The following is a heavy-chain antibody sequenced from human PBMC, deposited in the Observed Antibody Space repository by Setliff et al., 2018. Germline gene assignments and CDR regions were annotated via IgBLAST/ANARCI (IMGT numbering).Heavy chain of an antibody. J-gene: IGHJ4*02. CDR1: GFTFSSYE. D-gene: IGHD6-19*01. Sequence: GSLRLSCAASGFTFSSYEMNWVRQAPGKGLEWVSYISSSSSDTNYADSVKGRFTISRDNAKNSLYLQMNSLRAEDTAVYYCARVHSPLGSGWYYFDSWGQGTLVTVSS. CDR2: ISSSSSDT. V-gene: IGHV3-48*03. CDR3: ARVHSPLGSGWYYFDS.